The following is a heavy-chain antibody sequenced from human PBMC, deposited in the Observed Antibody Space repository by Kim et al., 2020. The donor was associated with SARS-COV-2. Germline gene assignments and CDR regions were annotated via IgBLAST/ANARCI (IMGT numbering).Heavy chain of an antibody. CDR3: ARGDPPYGGYSPYFDY. V-gene: IGHV1-46*01. CDR2: INPSGGST. D-gene: IGHD5-12*01. J-gene: IGHJ4*02. CDR1: GYTFTSYY. Sequence: ASVKVSCKASGYTFTSYYMHWMRQAPGQGLEWMGIINPSGGSTDYAQNFQGRVTMTRDTSTSTVYMELSSLRSEDTAVYYCARGDPPYGGYSPYFDYWGQGTLVTVSS.